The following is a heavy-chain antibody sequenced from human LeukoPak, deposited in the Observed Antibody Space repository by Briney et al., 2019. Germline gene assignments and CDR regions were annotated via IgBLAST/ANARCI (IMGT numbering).Heavy chain of an antibody. J-gene: IGHJ4*02. CDR1: GFTFSSYA. Sequence: GGSLRLSCAASGFTFSSYAMSWVRQAPGKGLEWVSAISGSGGGTYYADAMKGRFSISRDNSKNTLSLQMNSLRAEDTAVYYCAKDRGYCSSTSCSEIDYWGQGTLVTVSS. CDR3: AKDRGYCSSTSCSEIDY. V-gene: IGHV3-23*01. D-gene: IGHD2-2*01. CDR2: ISGSGGGT.